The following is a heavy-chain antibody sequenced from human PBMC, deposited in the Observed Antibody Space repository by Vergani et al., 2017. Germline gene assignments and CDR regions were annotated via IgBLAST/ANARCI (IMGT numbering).Heavy chain of an antibody. CDR2: ISYDGSNK. J-gene: IGHJ4*02. Sequence: QVQLVESGGGVVQPGRSLRLSCAASGFTFSSYGMHWVRQAPGKGLEWVAVISYDGSNKYYADSVKGRFTISRDNSKNTLHLQMNSLRAEDTAVYYCAKDSYYYDSSGQSWGEYYFDYWGQGTLVTVSS. D-gene: IGHD3-22*01. V-gene: IGHV3-30*18. CDR1: GFTFSSYG. CDR3: AKDSYYYDSSGQSWGEYYFDY.